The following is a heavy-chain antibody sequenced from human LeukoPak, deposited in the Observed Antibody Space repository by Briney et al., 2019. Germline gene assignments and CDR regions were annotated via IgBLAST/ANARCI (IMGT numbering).Heavy chain of an antibody. J-gene: IGHJ6*03. CDR2: INHSGST. D-gene: IGHD2-15*01. V-gene: IGHV4-34*01. CDR1: GGSFSGYY. CDR3: ARGYCSGGSCYSAYYYYYMDV. Sequence: SETLSLTCAVYGGSFSGYYWSWIRQPPGKGLEWIGEINHSGSTNYNPSLKSRVTISVDTSKNRFSLKLSSVTAADTAVYYCARGYCSGGSCYSAYYYYYMDVWGKGTTVTVSS.